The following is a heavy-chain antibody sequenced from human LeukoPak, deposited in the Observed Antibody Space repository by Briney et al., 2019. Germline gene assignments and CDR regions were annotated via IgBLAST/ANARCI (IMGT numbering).Heavy chain of an antibody. CDR1: GYTFTSYA. D-gene: IGHD2-2*03. J-gene: IGHJ5*02. Sequence: ASVKVSCKASGYTFTSYAMHWVRQAPGQRLEWMGWINAGNGNTKYSQKLQGRVTITRDTSASTAYMELSSLRSEDTAVYYCAREVDIVVVPERPLNWFDPWGQGTLVTVSS. CDR2: INAGNGNT. CDR3: AREVDIVVVPERPLNWFDP. V-gene: IGHV1-3*01.